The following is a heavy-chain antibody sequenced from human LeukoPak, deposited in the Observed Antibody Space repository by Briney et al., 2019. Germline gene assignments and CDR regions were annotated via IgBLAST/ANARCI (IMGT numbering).Heavy chain of an antibody. J-gene: IGHJ5*02. D-gene: IGHD2-15*01. V-gene: IGHV3-48*04. Sequence: PGRSLRLSCAASGFTFSSYGMHWVRQAPGKGLEWVSYISSSGSTIYYADSVKGRFTISRDNAKNSLYLQMNSLRAEDTAVYYCARGGARIPFYCSGGSCYPSWGQGTLVTVSS. CDR3: ARGGARIPFYCSGGSCYPS. CDR2: ISSSGSTI. CDR1: GFTFSSYG.